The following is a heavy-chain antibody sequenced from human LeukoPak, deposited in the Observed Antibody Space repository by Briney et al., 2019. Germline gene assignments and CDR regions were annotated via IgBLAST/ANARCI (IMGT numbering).Heavy chain of an antibody. V-gene: IGHV1-18*01. CDR3: ARDLLKGYYDFWSGFKEDYYYYYGMDV. D-gene: IGHD3-3*01. CDR2: ISAYNGNT. Sequence: ASVKVSCKASGYTFTSYGISWVRQAPGQGLEWMGWISAYNGNTNYAQKLQGRVTMTTDTSTSTAYMELRSLRSDDTAVYYCARDLLKGYYDFWSGFKEDYYYYYGMDVWGQGTTATVSS. CDR1: GYTFTSYG. J-gene: IGHJ6*02.